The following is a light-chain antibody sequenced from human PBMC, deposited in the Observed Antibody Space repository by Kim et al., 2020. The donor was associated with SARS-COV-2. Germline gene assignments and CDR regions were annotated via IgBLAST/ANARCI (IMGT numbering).Light chain of an antibody. J-gene: IGLJ3*02. CDR3: AAWDDSLNGVV. Sequence: GQRVTISCSGSSSNIGSNTVNWYQQFPRTAPNLLIYSNNQRPSGVPDRFSGSKSGTSASLAISGLQSEDEADYYCAAWDDSLNGVVFGGGTQLTVL. V-gene: IGLV1-44*01. CDR1: SSNIGSNT. CDR2: SNN.